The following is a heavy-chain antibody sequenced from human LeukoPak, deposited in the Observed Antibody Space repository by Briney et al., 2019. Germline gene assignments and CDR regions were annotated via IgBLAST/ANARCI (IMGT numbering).Heavy chain of an antibody. CDR1: GFTFSIYW. J-gene: IGHJ4*02. D-gene: IGHD6-19*01. CDR2: IKQDGSEK. CDR3: ARVRAVAGLDY. Sequence: PGGSLRLSCAAPGFTFSIYWMSWVRQAPGKGLEWVANIKQDGSEKYYVDSVKGRFTISRDNAKNSLYLQMNSLRAEDTAVYYCARVRAVAGLDYWGQGTLVTVSS. V-gene: IGHV3-7*01.